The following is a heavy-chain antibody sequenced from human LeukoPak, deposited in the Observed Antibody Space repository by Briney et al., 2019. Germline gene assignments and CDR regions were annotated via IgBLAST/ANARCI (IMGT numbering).Heavy chain of an antibody. J-gene: IGHJ6*02. V-gene: IGHV1-69*04. CDR3: ARDQGLTAPPPYGLDV. Sequence: SVKVSCKTSGGTFSSSAITWVRQAPGQGLEWMGRIIPALNITSYAQKFQGRVTITADTSTSTAYMELSRLRSEETAVYYCARDQGLTAPPPYGLDVWGQGTTVTVSS. D-gene: IGHD5-18*01. CDR2: IIPALNIT. CDR1: GGTFSSSA.